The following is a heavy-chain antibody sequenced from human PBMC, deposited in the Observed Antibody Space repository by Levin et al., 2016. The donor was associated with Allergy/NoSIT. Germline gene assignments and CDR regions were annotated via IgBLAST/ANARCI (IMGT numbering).Heavy chain of an antibody. V-gene: IGHV1-58*01. CDR1: GFNFNNSA. J-gene: IGHJ6*02. CDR3: AAATYGAESSGYHYYGMDV. CDR2: IVVGSGKT. D-gene: IGHD4/OR15-4a*01. Sequence: SVKVSCKASGFNFNNSAVQWVRQARGRRPEWVGWIVVGSGKTNYAQRLQERVIITRDMSRNTVNMEVSSLRSEDTGIYYCAAATYGAESSGYHYYGMDVWGQGTTVAVSS.